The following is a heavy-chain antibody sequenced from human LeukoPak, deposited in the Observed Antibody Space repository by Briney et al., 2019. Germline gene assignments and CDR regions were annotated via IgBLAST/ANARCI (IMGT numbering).Heavy chain of an antibody. Sequence: GGSLRLSCAASGFTFSNYWMHWVRQAPGKGLVWVSRINSDGINTSYADSVKGRFTISRDNAKNTLNLQMNSLRAEDTAVYYCARDIVATIGGYYYYYYMDVWGKGTTVTISS. V-gene: IGHV3-74*01. J-gene: IGHJ6*03. CDR3: ARDIVATIGGYYYYYYMDV. CDR1: GFTFSNYW. CDR2: INSDGINT. D-gene: IGHD5-12*01.